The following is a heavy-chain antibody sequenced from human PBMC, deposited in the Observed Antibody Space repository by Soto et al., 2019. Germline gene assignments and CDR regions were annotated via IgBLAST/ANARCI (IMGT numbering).Heavy chain of an antibody. CDR2: ISGSGGST. D-gene: IGHD4-17*01. V-gene: IGHV3-23*01. CDR3: AKFNLKSYYDYGDYDGYSGAFDI. CDR1: GFTFSSYA. Sequence: GGSLRLSCAASGFTFSSYAMSWVRQAPGKGLEWVSAISGSGGSTYYADSVKGRFTISRDNSKNTLYLQMNSLRAEDTAVYYCAKFNLKSYYDYGDYDGYSGAFDIWGQGTMVTVSS. J-gene: IGHJ3*02.